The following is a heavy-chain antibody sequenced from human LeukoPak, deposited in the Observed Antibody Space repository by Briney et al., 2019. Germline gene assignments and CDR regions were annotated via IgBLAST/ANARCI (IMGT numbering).Heavy chain of an antibody. CDR2: INPNSGGT. CDR3: ASCLSKQWLLPDY. Sequence: ASVKVSCKASGYTFTGYYMHWVRQAPGQGLEWMGWINPNSGGTNYAQRFQGRVTMTRDTSISTAYMELSRLRSDDTAVYYCASCLSKQWLLPDYWGQGTLVTVSS. V-gene: IGHV1-2*02. D-gene: IGHD6-19*01. CDR1: GYTFTGYY. J-gene: IGHJ4*02.